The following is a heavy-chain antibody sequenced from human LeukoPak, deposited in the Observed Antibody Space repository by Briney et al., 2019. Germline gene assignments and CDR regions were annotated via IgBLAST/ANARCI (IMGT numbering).Heavy chain of an antibody. CDR2: ISYDGSNK. CDR3: AKAAFAGYYNGFDY. Sequence: GGSLRLSCAASGFTFSNYAMHWVRQTPGKGLEWVAVISYDGSNKYYADSVKGRFTVSRDNSKNTLYLQVNSLRAEDTAVYYCAKAAFAGYYNGFDYWGQGTLVTVSS. D-gene: IGHD3-9*01. CDR1: GFTFSNYA. J-gene: IGHJ4*02. V-gene: IGHV3-30-3*01.